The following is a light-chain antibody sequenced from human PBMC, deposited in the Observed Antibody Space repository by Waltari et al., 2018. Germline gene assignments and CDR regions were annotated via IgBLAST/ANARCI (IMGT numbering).Light chain of an antibody. V-gene: IGKV3-20*01. CDR2: GAS. J-gene: IGKJ3*01. Sequence: EIVLTQSPGTLSLSPGERATLSCRASQTISSSYLAWYQHKSGQAPRLLLYGASSRATGIPDRFSGSWSGTDFILTISRLEPEDFAVYYCQQFAYSPFAFGPGTKVDIK. CDR3: QQFAYSPFA. CDR1: QTISSSY.